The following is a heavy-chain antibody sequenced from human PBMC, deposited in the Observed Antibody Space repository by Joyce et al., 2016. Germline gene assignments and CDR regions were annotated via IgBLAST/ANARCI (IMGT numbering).Heavy chain of an antibody. V-gene: IGHV1-18*01. J-gene: IGHJ4*02. CDR1: GYTFTDYA. Sequence: QVQLVQSGTEVKKPGASMKVSCKASGYTFTDYAITWVRQAPGQGLEWMGWISAYNGQTHYAQRFQGRVTMTTDTSTNTAYMELRSLKSDDTAVYYCASSLGVGVVQLPSYWGQGTLVTVSS. CDR2: ISAYNGQT. CDR3: ASSLGVGVVQLPSY. D-gene: IGHD2-2*01.